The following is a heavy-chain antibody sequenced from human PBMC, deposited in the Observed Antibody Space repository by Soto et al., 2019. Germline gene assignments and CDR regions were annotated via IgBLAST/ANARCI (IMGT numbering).Heavy chain of an antibody. Sequence: ASVKVSCKASGYTFTSYGISWVRQAPGQGLEWMGWISAYNGNTNYAQKLQGRVTMTTDTTTSTAYMELRSLRSDDTAVYYCARGKITMVRGVIITGNCMDVWGQGTTVTVSS. CDR1: GYTFTSYG. V-gene: IGHV1-18*01. J-gene: IGHJ6*02. D-gene: IGHD3-10*01. CDR2: ISAYNGNT. CDR3: ARGKITMVRGVIITGNCMDV.